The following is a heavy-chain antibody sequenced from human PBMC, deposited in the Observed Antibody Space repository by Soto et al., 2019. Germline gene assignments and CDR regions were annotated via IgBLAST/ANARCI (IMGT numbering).Heavy chain of an antibody. CDR2: ISGGGDAA. J-gene: IGHJ2*01. V-gene: IGHV3-23*01. CDR1: GFTFINYA. D-gene: IGHD7-27*01. Sequence: EVQLLESGGGLVQPGGSLRLSCAGSGFTFINYAMNWVRQAPGKGLEWVSSISGGGDAAFFGDSVRGRFTISRDNSKTTVMLQMNILGVGETAVYYCARKILGSTTRPDYWYFDLWGRGTLVTVSS. CDR3: ARKILGSTTRPDYWYFDL.